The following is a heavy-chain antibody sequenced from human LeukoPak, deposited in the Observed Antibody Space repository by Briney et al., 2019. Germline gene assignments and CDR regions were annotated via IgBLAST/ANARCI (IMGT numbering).Heavy chain of an antibody. CDR2: ISSSSSYI. J-gene: IGHJ4*02. Sequence: GGSLRLSCAASGFTFSSYSMNWVRQAPGKGLEWVSSISSSSSYIYYADSVKGRFTISRDNAKNSLYLQMNSLRAEDTAVYYCARGCYDYVWGSYRKRKIYYFDYWGQGTLVTVPS. D-gene: IGHD3-16*02. V-gene: IGHV3-21*01. CDR1: GFTFSSYS. CDR3: ARGCYDYVWGSYRKRKIYYFDY.